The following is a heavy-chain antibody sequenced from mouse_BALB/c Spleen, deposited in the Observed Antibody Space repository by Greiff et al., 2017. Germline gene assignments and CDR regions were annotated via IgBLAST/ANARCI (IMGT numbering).Heavy chain of an antibody. CDR3: ARDDGYRAWFAY. CDR2: IRNKANGYTT. J-gene: IGHJ3*01. V-gene: IGHV7-3*02. Sequence: EVHLVESGGGLVQPGGSLRLSCATSGFTFTDYYMSWVRQPPGKALEWLGFIRNKANGYTTEYSASVKGRFTISRDNSQSILYLQMNTLRAEDSATYYCARDDGYRAWFAYWGQGTLVTVSA. CDR1: GFTFTDYY. D-gene: IGHD2-3*01.